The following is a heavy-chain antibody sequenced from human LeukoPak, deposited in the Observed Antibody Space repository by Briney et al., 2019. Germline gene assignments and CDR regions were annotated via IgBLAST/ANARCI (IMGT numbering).Heavy chain of an antibody. CDR2: INHSGST. V-gene: IGHV4-34*01. Sequence: SETLSLTCAVYGGSFSGYYWSWIRQPPGKGLEWIGEINHSGSTNYNPSLKSRVTISVDTSKNQFSLKLSSVTAADTAVYYCARQLAGTMAYGMDVWGQGATVTVSS. D-gene: IGHD3-10*01. CDR3: ARQLAGTMAYGMDV. J-gene: IGHJ6*02. CDR1: GGSFSGYY.